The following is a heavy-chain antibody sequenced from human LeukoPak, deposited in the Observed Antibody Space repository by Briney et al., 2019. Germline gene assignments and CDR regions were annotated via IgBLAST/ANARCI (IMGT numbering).Heavy chain of an antibody. V-gene: IGHV4-59*10. J-gene: IGHJ6*03. CDR1: STSVTSHH. Sequence: SETLSLTCAVSSTSVTSHHWAWIRQPAGKGLEWVGRVHFSGSTNYNPSLKSRVAISLDKSKNELSLTLNSVTAADTAVYYCARGAGMSPAATAYYYYMDVWGKGTTVTVSS. CDR2: VHFSGST. D-gene: IGHD2-2*01. CDR3: ARGAGMSPAATAYYYYMDV.